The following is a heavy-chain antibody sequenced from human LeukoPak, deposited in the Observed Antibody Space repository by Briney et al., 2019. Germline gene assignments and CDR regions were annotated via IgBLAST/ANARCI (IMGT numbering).Heavy chain of an antibody. Sequence: PGGSLRLSCAASAFSFSRYWMTWVRQAPGKGLEWVAIIKHDGSEKSSVESVKGRFTISRDNTKNSLYLQMNNLRVEDTAMYYCARGYYGGGPYYHPNNNWFDPWGQGTLVTVSS. CDR3: ARGYYGGGPYYHPNNNWFDP. D-gene: IGHD3-22*01. CDR1: AFSFSRYW. V-gene: IGHV3-7*01. CDR2: IKHDGSEK. J-gene: IGHJ5*02.